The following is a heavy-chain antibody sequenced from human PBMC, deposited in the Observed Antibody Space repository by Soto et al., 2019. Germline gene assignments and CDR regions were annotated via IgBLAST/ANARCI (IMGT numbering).Heavy chain of an antibody. CDR2: IKQDGSEK. V-gene: IGHV3-7*03. CDR3: PSAPTRQLALFDF. CDR1: GFTFSSYW. J-gene: IGHJ3*01. D-gene: IGHD2-2*01. Sequence: GSLRLSCAASGFTFSSYWMSWVRQAPGKGLEWVANIKQDGSEKYYVDSVKGRFTISRDNAKNSLYLQMNSLRVEDTAVYYCPSAPTRQLALFDFWGQGNMVT.